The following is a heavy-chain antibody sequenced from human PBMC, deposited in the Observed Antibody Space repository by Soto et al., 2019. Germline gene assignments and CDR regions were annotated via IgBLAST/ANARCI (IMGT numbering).Heavy chain of an antibody. J-gene: IGHJ4*02. CDR2: ISYDGSNK. V-gene: IGHV3-30-3*01. CDR1: GFTFSSYA. Sequence: QVQLVESGGGVVQPGRSLRLSCAASGFTFSSYAMHWVRQAPGKGLEWVAVISYDGSNKYYADSVKGRFTISRDNSKNTLYRQMNSLRDEDTAVYYCARDLKNKGAAPGNYWGEGTLVTVSS. D-gene: IGHD6-6*01. CDR3: ARDLKNKGAAPGNY.